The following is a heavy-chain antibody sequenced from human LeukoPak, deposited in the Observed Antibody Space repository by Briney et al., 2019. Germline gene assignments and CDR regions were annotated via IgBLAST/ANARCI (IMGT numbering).Heavy chain of an antibody. Sequence: SETLSLTCTVFGGSISSYYWSWIRQPPGKGLEWIGYIFYSGKTNYNPSLKSRVTMSVDTSKNQFSLKLSSVTAADTALYYCARAFSYPYFDYWGQGTLVTVSS. CDR2: IFYSGKT. CDR3: ARAFSYPYFDY. V-gene: IGHV4-59*08. CDR1: GGSISSYY. J-gene: IGHJ4*02.